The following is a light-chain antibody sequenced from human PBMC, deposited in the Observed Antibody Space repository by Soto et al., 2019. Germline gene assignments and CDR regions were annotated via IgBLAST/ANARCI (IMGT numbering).Light chain of an antibody. Sequence: EFVLTQSPGTLSLSPGERATLSCRASQTVRNNYLAWYQQKPGQAPRLLIYDASSRATGIPDRFSGGGSGTDFTLTISRLEPEDFAVYYCQQYGSSPPSVTFGQGTRLEIK. J-gene: IGKJ5*01. CDR2: DAS. V-gene: IGKV3-20*01. CDR1: QTVRNNY. CDR3: QQYGSSPPSVT.